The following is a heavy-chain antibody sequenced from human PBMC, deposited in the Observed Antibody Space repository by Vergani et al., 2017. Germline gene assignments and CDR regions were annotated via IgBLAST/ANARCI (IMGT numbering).Heavy chain of an antibody. CDR1: GGTFSSYA. CDR2: IIPIFGIA. J-gene: IGHJ3*02. Sequence: QVQLVQSGAEVKKPGSSVKVSCKASGGTFSSYAISWVRQAPGQGLEWMAGIIPIFGIANYAQKFQGRVTITADKSTSTAYMELSSLRSEDTAVYYCARDRPAPSGSYYDGSAFDIWGQGTMVTVSS. D-gene: IGHD1-26*01. V-gene: IGHV1-69*17. CDR3: ARDRPAPSGSYYDGSAFDI.